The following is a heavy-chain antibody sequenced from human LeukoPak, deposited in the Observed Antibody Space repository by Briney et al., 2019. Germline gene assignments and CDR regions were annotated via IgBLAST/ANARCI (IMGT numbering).Heavy chain of an antibody. Sequence: PGGSLRLSCAASGFPFSSYAMTRVRQAPGRGLEWVPTISGGSTYSADSVKGRFTISRDNSKNTLFLQMNSLRAEDTAVYYCVQTHPTVPAAIAWGQGILVTVSS. CDR3: VQTHPTVPAAIA. CDR2: ISGGST. J-gene: IGHJ5*02. V-gene: IGHV3-23*01. D-gene: IGHD2-2*01. CDR1: GFPFSSYA.